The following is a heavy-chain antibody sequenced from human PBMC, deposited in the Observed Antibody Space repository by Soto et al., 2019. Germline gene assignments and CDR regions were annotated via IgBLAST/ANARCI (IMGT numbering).Heavy chain of an antibody. V-gene: IGHV1-18*01. CDR3: AREEVGITMVRGVGFSQYYYYGMDV. Sequence: ASVKVSCKASGYTFTSYGISWVRQAPGQGLEWMGWISAYNGNTNYAQKLQGRVTMTTDTSTSTAYMELRSLRSDDTAVYYCAREEVGITMVRGVGFSQYYYYGMDVWGQGTTVTVSS. D-gene: IGHD3-10*01. J-gene: IGHJ6*02. CDR2: ISAYNGNT. CDR1: GYTFTSYG.